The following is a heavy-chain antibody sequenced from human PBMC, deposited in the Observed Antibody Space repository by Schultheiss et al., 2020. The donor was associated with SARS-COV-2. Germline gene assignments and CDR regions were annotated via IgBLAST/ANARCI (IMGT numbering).Heavy chain of an antibody. Sequence: SETLSLTCAVSSGSISSSDWWSWVRQPPGTGLEWIGEISLSGSTNYNPSLKSRVTISVDTSKNQFSLKLSSVTAADTAVYYCARGLGYCSSTSCYNWFDPWGQGTLVTVSS. V-gene: IGHV4-4*02. CDR3: ARGLGYCSSTSCYNWFDP. J-gene: IGHJ5*02. D-gene: IGHD2-2*02. CDR1: SGSISSSDW. CDR2: ISLSGST.